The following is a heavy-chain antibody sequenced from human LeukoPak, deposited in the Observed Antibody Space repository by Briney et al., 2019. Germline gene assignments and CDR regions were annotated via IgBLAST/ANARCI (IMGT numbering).Heavy chain of an antibody. J-gene: IGHJ4*02. Sequence: GESLKISCKGSGYSFTSYWIGWVRQMPGKGLEWMGIIYPGDSGTRYSPSFQGQVTISADKSISTAYLQWSSLKASDTAMYYCARHDPSCSSTSCYALWGQGTLVTVSS. CDR3: ARHDPSCSSTSCYAL. CDR2: IYPGDSGT. CDR1: GYSFTSYW. D-gene: IGHD2-2*01. V-gene: IGHV5-51*01.